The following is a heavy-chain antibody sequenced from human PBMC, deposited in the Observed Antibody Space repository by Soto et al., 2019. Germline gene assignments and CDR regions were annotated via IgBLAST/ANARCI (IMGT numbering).Heavy chain of an antibody. CDR1: GYTFTSYG. CDR2: ISAYNGNT. Sequence: ASVKVSCKASGYTFTSYGISWVRQAPGQGLEWMGWISAYNGNTNYAQKLQGRVTMTTDTSTSTAYMELRSLRSDDTAVYYCARTHRGYSYGYPNWFDPWGQGTLVTVSS. V-gene: IGHV1-18*04. J-gene: IGHJ5*02. D-gene: IGHD5-18*01. CDR3: ARTHRGYSYGYPNWFDP.